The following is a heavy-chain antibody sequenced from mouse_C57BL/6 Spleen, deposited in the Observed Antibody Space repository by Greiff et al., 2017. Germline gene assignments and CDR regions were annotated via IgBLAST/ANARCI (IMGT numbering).Heavy chain of an antibody. CDR3: ARERSKGAMDY. CDR1: GYTFTSYW. J-gene: IGHJ4*01. V-gene: IGHV1-69*01. D-gene: IGHD2-5*01. CDR2: IDPSDSYT. Sequence: VQLQQSGAGLVMPGASVKLSCKASGYTFTSYWMYWVKQRPGQGLEWFGDIDPSDSYTNYNQKVKVKFTLTVDKSSSTAYMQLSRLTSEDSAFYYCARERSKGAMDYWGQGTSVTVSS.